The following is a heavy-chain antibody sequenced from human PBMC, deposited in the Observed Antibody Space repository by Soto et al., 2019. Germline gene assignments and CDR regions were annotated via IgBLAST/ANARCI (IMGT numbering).Heavy chain of an antibody. Sequence: QVQLQQWGAGPLRPLETLSLTCGVSGGSFSGYYWAWIRQSPGNGLAWIGEINDRGSINYNPSLKSRDISSVERSKNHCSLNRRSVTAADTAVYYCARDSHDILTGPPWVWYFDLWGRGTLVTVSS. V-gene: IGHV4-34*01. J-gene: IGHJ2*01. D-gene: IGHD3-9*01. CDR3: ARDSHDILTGPPWVWYFDL. CDR1: GGSFSGYY. CDR2: INDRGSI.